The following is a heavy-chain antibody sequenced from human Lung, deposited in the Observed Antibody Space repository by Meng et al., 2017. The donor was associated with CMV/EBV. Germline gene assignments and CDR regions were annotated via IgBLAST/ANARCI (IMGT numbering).Heavy chain of an antibody. Sequence: GESXKISXAASGFTFSSYWMHWVRQAPGKGLVWVSRINSDGSSTSCADSVKGRFTISRDNAKNTLYLQMNSLRAEDTAVYYCARGEDIVVENWFDPWGQGTLVTVSS. J-gene: IGHJ5*02. CDR2: INSDGSST. CDR3: ARGEDIVVENWFDP. V-gene: IGHV3-74*01. D-gene: IGHD2-15*01. CDR1: GFTFSSYW.